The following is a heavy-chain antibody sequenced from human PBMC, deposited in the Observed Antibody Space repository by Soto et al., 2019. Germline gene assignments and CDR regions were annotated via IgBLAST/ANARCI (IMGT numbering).Heavy chain of an antibody. J-gene: IGHJ5*02. CDR2: ISAYNGNT. CDR1: GYTFTSYS. Sequence: QVQLVQSGAEVKKPGASVKVSCKASGYTFTSYSISWVRQAPGQGLEWMGWISAYNGNTNYAQKLQGRVTMTTDTSTSTAYMELRSLRSDDTAVYYCARHEDYGDYPVGNWFDPWGQGTLVTVSS. D-gene: IGHD4-17*01. CDR3: ARHEDYGDYPVGNWFDP. V-gene: IGHV1-18*01.